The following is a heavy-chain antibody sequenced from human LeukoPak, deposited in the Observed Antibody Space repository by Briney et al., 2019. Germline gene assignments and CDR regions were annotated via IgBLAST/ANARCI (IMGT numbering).Heavy chain of an antibody. V-gene: IGHV3-74*01. CDR3: ARANDNGGSSGYSHDY. CDR1: GFTFSTYT. Sequence: GGSLRLSCAASGFTFSTYTMNWVRQTPEKGLVWVSRINTDGTTTDYAGSVKGRFTISRDNAKSTLYLQMNSLRAEDTAEYYCARANDNGGSSGYSHDYWGQGTLVTVSS. J-gene: IGHJ4*02. D-gene: IGHD3-22*01. CDR2: INTDGTTT.